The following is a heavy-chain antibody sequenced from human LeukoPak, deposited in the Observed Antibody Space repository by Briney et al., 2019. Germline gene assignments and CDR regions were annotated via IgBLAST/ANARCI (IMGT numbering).Heavy chain of an antibody. J-gene: IGHJ4*02. CDR2: IYTSGST. CDR1: GGSISSGSYY. D-gene: IGHD3/OR15-3a*01. CDR3: ARQTGSGLFILP. V-gene: IGHV4-61*02. Sequence: SETLSLTCTVSGGSISSGSYYWNWIRQPAGKGLEWIGRIYTSGSTNYNSSLKSRVTISVDTSKNQFSLKLTSVTAADTAVYYRARQTGSGLFILPGGQGTLVTVSS.